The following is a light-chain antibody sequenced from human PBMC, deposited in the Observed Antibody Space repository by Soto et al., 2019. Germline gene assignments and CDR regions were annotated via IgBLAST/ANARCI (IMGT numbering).Light chain of an antibody. Sequence: DIQMTKSPSTLSASVGDRVTITCRASQSISSWLAWYQQKPGKAPKLLIYDASSLESGVPSRFSGSGSGTESSLTTNSLQPDDFATYYCQQYNSYQYTFGQGTKLEIK. CDR3: QQYNSYQYT. CDR2: DAS. J-gene: IGKJ2*01. V-gene: IGKV1-5*01. CDR1: QSISSW.